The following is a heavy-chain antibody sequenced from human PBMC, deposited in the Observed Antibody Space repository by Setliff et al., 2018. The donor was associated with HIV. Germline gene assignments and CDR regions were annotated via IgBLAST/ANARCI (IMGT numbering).Heavy chain of an antibody. D-gene: IGHD3-16*01. J-gene: IGHJ3*01. Sequence: GASVKVSCKTSGYMFIAYGMSWVRRAPGQGLEWMGWTGPYNGRTEYAQEFQGRVSLTIDTSASTAYMELRSLRSDDTAVYYCASDDGGYNYAEAFDVWGQGTMVTVSS. CDR3: ASDDGGYNYAEAFDV. CDR1: GYMFIAYG. CDR2: TGPYNGRT. V-gene: IGHV1-18*01.